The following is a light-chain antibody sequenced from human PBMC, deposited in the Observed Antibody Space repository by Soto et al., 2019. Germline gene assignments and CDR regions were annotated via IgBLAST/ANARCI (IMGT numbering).Light chain of an antibody. CDR3: QQDGSSPYT. Sequence: ESVLTQSPGTLSLSPGERATLSCRASQSVRSRYLAWYQQKPGQAPRLLIYGASSRATGIPDRFSGSGSGTDFTLTISRLEPEDFAVYYCQQDGSSPYTFGRGTKLEIK. J-gene: IGKJ2*01. V-gene: IGKV3-20*01. CDR1: QSVRSRY. CDR2: GAS.